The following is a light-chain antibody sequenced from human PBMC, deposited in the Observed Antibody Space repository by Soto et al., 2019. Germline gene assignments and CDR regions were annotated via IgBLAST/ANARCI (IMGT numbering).Light chain of an antibody. CDR1: QRVSTK. J-gene: IGKJ2*01. Sequence: EIVLTQSPGTLSVAPGERATLSCRASQRVSTKLAWYHQKPGQAPRLLIYGASTRATGIPARFSGSGSDTEFTLTISSLQSEDFAVYYCQQYNSWPPYPFGQGTNLQIK. V-gene: IGKV3-15*01. CDR2: GAS. CDR3: QQYNSWPPYP.